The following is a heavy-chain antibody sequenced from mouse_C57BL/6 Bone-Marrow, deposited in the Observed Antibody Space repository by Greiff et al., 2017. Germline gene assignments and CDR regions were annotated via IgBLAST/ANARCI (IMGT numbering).Heavy chain of an antibody. J-gene: IGHJ2*01. Sequence: QVQLKQSGAELVKPGASVKISCKASGYAFSSYWMNWVKQRPGKGLAWIGQIYPGDGDTNYNGKFKGKATLTADKSSSTAYMQLSRLTSEDSAVYFCARTIYYGNYDYWGQGTTLTVSS. D-gene: IGHD2-1*01. CDR3: ARTIYYGNYDY. CDR2: IYPGDGDT. V-gene: IGHV1-80*01. CDR1: GYAFSSYW.